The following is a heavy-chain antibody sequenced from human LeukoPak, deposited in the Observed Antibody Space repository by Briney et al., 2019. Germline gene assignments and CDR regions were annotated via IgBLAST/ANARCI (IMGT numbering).Heavy chain of an antibody. V-gene: IGHV1-69*05. D-gene: IGHD5-18*01. Sequence: ASVKVSCKASGGTFSSYAISWVRQAPGQGLEWTGRIIPIFGTANYALKFQGRVTITTDESTSTAYMELSSLRSEDTAVYYCARGEVDTAMAPYYYYMDVWGKGTTVTVSS. J-gene: IGHJ6*03. CDR1: GGTFSSYA. CDR3: ARGEVDTAMAPYYYYMDV. CDR2: IIPIFGTA.